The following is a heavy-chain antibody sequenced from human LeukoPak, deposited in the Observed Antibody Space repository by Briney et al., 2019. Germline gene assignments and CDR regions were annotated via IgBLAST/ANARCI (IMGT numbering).Heavy chain of an antibody. V-gene: IGHV1-18*01. CDR1: GGTFTSYG. J-gene: IGHJ4*02. CDR2: ISAYNGNT. CDR3: ARDRIPFWSGYAPVDY. Sequence: GASVKVSCKASGGTFTSYGISWVRQAPGQGLEWMGWISAYNGNTNYAQKLQGRVTMTTDTSTSTAYMELRSLRSDDTAVYYCARDRIPFWSGYAPVDYWGQGTLVTVSS. D-gene: IGHD3-3*01.